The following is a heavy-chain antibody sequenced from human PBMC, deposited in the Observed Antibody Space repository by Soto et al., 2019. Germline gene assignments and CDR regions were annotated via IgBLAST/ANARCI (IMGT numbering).Heavy chain of an antibody. CDR1: GFTFTSSA. D-gene: IGHD6-13*01. V-gene: IGHV1-58*01. Sequence: QMQLVQSGPEVKKPGTSVKVSCKASGFTFTSSAVQWVRQARGQRLEWIGWIVVGSGNTNYAQKFKERVTIPRDMSTSTAYMELSTLRSEDTAVYYCAADGIANPSPAGTYYYWGMNVWGQGTTVTVSS. J-gene: IGHJ6*02. CDR3: AADGIANPSPAGTYYYWGMNV. CDR2: IVVGSGNT.